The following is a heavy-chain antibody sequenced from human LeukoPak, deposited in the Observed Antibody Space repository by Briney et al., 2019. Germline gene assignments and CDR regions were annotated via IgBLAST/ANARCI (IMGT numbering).Heavy chain of an antibody. D-gene: IGHD1-26*01. Sequence: GGSLRLSCAASGFTFSSYAMSWVRQAPGKGLEWVSGISGSGFSTYSADSVKGRFTISRDNSKNTLHLQMNSLRAEDTAVYYCAKDLASGSFYAFDYWAQGTLVTASS. CDR2: ISGSGFST. CDR1: GFTFSSYA. CDR3: AKDLASGSFYAFDY. V-gene: IGHV3-23*01. J-gene: IGHJ4*02.